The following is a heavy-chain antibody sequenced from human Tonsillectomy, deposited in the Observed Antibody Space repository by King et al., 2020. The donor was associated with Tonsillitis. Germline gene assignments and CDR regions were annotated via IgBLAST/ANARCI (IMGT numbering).Heavy chain of an antibody. D-gene: IGHD3-22*01. V-gene: IGHV4-34*01. J-gene: IGHJ4*02. Sequence: VQLTQWGAGLLKPSETLSLTCAVYGGSLSGYYWSWIRQPPGKGLEWIGEINHSGSTNYNPSLKSRVTVSVDTSKNQFSLKLYSVTAADTAVYYCARGGMNYYDRSGSYYFDYWGQGTLVTVSS. CDR3: ARGGMNYYDRSGSYYFDY. CDR1: GGSLSGYY. CDR2: INHSGST.